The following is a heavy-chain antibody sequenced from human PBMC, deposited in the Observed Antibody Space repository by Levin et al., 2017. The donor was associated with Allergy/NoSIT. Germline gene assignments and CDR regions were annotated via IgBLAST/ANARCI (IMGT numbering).Heavy chain of an antibody. CDR3: ASRYSHVDY. Sequence: SETLSLTCAVYGGSFSGYYWSWIRQPPGKGLEWIGEINHSGSTNYNPSLKSRVTISVDTSKNQFSLKLSSVTAADTAVYYCASRYSHVDYWGQGTLVTVSS. J-gene: IGHJ4*02. CDR1: GGSFSGYY. V-gene: IGHV4-34*01. D-gene: IGHD6-13*01. CDR2: INHSGST.